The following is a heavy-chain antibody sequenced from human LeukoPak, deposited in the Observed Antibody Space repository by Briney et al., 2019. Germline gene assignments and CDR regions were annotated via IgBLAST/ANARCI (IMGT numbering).Heavy chain of an antibody. D-gene: IGHD4-17*01. V-gene: IGHV3-48*04. J-gene: IGHJ5*02. CDR3: ARDVNYYGADWFGP. CDR2: ISSTTSTI. Sequence: PGGSLRLTCAASGFTFSSYSMNWIRQAPGKGLEWISYISSTTSTIYYADSEKGRFIFSRDNAKNSLYLQMNIMRAEDAAEYYWARDVNYYGADWFGPWGQGTLVTVSS. CDR1: GFTFSSYS.